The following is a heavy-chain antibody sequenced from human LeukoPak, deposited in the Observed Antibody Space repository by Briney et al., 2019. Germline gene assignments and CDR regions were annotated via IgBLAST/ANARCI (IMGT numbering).Heavy chain of an antibody. D-gene: IGHD3-22*01. CDR3: ATDYYYDSSGSYYTVDY. CDR2: IIPIFGTA. V-gene: IGHV1-69*06. J-gene: IGHJ4*02. Sequence: ASVKVSCKASGGTSSSYAISWVRQAPGQGLEWMGGIIPIFGTANYAQKFQGRVTITADTSTDTAYMELSSLRSEDTAVYYCATDYYYDSSGSYYTVDYWGQGTLVTVSS. CDR1: GGTSSSYA.